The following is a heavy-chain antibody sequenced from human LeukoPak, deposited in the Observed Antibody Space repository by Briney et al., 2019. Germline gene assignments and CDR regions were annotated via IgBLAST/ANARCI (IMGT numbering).Heavy chain of an antibody. CDR2: INHSGST. J-gene: IGHJ3*02. CDR3: ARGERGITIFGVVIIGDAFDI. V-gene: IGHV4-34*01. CDR1: GGSFSGYY. D-gene: IGHD3-3*01. Sequence: SETLSLTCAVYGGSFSGYYWSWIRQPPGKGLEWIGEINHSGSTNYNPPLKSRVTISVDTSKNQFSLKLSSVTAADTAVYYCARGERGITIFGVVIIGDAFDIWGQGTMVTVSS.